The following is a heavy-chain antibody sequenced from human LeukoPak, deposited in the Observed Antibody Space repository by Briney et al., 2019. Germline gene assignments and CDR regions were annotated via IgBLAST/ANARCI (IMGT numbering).Heavy chain of an antibody. J-gene: IGHJ5*02. CDR1: GASISSSSYY. CDR2: IYSSGST. V-gene: IGHV4-39*01. CDR3: ARAPQQQLVRWFDP. Sequence: SETLSLTCTVSGASISSSSYYWGWIRQPPGKGLEWIGSIYSSGSTYYNPSLKSRVTISVDTSKNQFSLKLSSVAAADTAVYYCARAPQQQLVRWFDPWDQGTLVTVSS. D-gene: IGHD6-13*01.